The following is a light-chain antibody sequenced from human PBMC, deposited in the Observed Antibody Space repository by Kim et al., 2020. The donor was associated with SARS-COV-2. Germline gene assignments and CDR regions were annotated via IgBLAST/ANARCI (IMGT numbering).Light chain of an antibody. CDR3: QLSYLAPFT. CDR2: AAS. CDR1: QSISSH. V-gene: IGKV1-39*01. Sequence: DIQMTQSPSSLAASVGDRVTITCRTTQSISSHLNWYQQKPGRAPKLLISAASTLQGGVPSRFSGSGSETDFTLTISSLQPEDFATDVCQLSYLAPFTFGPGTKVDIK. J-gene: IGKJ3*01.